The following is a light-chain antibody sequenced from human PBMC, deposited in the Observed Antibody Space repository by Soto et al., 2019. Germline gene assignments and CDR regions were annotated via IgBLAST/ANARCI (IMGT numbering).Light chain of an antibody. CDR2: EAS. Sequence: QTALXQPAYLSGSPGRSISISCTGTSSDVGGYNYVSWYQQQSCKAPKLMIHEASNRPSGVSNRFSGSKSGNTASLTISGLQAEDEADYYCSSSTSSRAYVFGIGTKVTVL. CDR3: SSSTSSRAYV. CDR1: SSDVGGYNY. V-gene: IGLV2-14*01. J-gene: IGLJ1*01.